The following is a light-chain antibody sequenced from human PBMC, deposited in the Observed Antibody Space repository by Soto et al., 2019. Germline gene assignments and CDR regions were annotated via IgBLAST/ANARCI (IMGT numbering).Light chain of an antibody. CDR3: QQLDSYPLT. J-gene: IGKJ4*01. CDR1: QDISSY. CDR2: AAS. Sequence: DIQLTQSPSFLSASVGDRVTITCRASQDISSYLAWYQQKPGRAPKLLIYAASTLQSGVPSRFSGSRSGTEFTLTISSLQPEDFATYYCQQLDSYPLTFGGATKVEIK. V-gene: IGKV1-9*01.